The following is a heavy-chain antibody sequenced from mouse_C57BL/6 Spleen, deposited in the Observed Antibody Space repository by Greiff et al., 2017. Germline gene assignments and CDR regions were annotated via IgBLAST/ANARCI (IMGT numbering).Heavy chain of an antibody. CDR2: INPNNGGT. CDR3: VSLYYYGYYYAMDY. J-gene: IGHJ4*01. D-gene: IGHD1-1*01. CDR1: GYTFTDYY. V-gene: IGHV1-26*01. Sequence: EVQLQQSGPELVKPGASVKISCKASGYTFTDYYMNWVKQSHGKSLEWIGDINPNNGGTSYNQKFKGKATLTVDKSSSTAYMELRSLTSEDSAVYYCVSLYYYGYYYAMDYWGQGTSVTVSS.